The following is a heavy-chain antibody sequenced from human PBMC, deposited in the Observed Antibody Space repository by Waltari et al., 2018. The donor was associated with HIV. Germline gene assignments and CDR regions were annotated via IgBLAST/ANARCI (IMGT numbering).Heavy chain of an antibody. D-gene: IGHD3-10*01. CDR2: IPGSGGDT. J-gene: IGHJ4*02. CDR1: GFTFSRYA. Sequence: LLESGGNLVQPGGSLRLSCAASGFTFSRYAMTWARQAPGKGLEWVSGIPGSGGDTLFADSVKGRFTISRDASTVYLSMNRLTAEDTAVYYCAKVGLSGRWLLRRPFYFDYWGQGILVTVSS. V-gene: IGHV3-23*01. CDR3: AKVGLSGRWLLRRPFYFDY.